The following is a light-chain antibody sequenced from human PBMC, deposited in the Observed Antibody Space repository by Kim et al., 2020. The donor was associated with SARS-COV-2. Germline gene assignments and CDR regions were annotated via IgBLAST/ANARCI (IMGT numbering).Light chain of an antibody. V-gene: IGKV1-33*01. CDR3: QQYDTDYT. CDR1: RDIRSN. Sequence: DIQMTQSPSSLSASVGDRVTITCQASRDIRSNLNWYQQKGGKAPTLLIYDAVNLQTGVPSRFSGSGSGTDFTLTISRLQPEDFATYYCQQYDTDYTFGQGTKLEI. J-gene: IGKJ2*01. CDR2: DAV.